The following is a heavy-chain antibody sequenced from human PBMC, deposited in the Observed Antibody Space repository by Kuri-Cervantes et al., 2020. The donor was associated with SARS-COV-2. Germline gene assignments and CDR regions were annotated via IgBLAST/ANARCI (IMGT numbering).Heavy chain of an antibody. J-gene: IGHJ4*02. CDR3: ARVPLSEAVAGYFDY. Sequence: GESLKISCKGSGYSFTSYWIGWVRQMPGKGLEWMGIIYPGDSDTRYSPSFQGQVTISADKSISTAYLQWSSLKASDTAMYYCARVPLSEAVAGYFDYWGQGTLVPVSS. CDR1: GYSFTSYW. D-gene: IGHD6-19*01. V-gene: IGHV5-51*01. CDR2: IYPGDSDT.